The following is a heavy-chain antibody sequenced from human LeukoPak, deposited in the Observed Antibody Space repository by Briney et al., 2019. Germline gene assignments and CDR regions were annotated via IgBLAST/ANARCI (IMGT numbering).Heavy chain of an antibody. CDR1: GFTFSIYW. Sequence: PGGSLRLSCAASGFTFSIYWMCWVRQAPGKGLEWVARIKRDGISTNYADSVKGRFIISRDNAKNPLYLQMNSLRAKDTAIYYCRRGSGGSFDIWGQGTMVTVSS. D-gene: IGHD3-16*01. V-gene: IGHV3-74*01. CDR3: RRGSGGSFDI. CDR2: IKRDGIST. J-gene: IGHJ3*02.